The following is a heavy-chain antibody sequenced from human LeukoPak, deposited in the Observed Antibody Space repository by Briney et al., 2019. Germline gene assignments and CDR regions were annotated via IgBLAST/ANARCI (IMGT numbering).Heavy chain of an antibody. J-gene: IGHJ4*02. V-gene: IGHV3-23*01. CDR1: GFTFSSYG. D-gene: IGHD6-19*01. CDR2: ISGNGGDT. Sequence: GGSLRLSCAASGFTFSSYGMSWVRQAPGKGLEWVSAISGNGGDTFYADSVKGRFTNSRDNSKNTLYLQMNSLRAEDTAVYYCAKAPHVSGWYDYWGQGTLVTVSS. CDR3: AKAPHVSGWYDY.